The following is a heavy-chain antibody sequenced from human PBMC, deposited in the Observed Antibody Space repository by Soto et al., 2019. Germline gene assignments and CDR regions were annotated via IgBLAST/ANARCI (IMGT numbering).Heavy chain of an antibody. D-gene: IGHD3-9*01. Sequence: GGSLRLSCAASGFTFSDYYMSWIRQAPGKGLEWVSYISSSGSTIYYADSVKGRFTISRDNAKNSLYLQMNSLRAEDTAVYYCARDLKNYDILTGYYSVGGAFDIWGQGTMVTVSS. J-gene: IGHJ3*02. CDR3: ARDLKNYDILTGYYSVGGAFDI. CDR1: GFTFSDYY. CDR2: ISSSGSTI. V-gene: IGHV3-11*01.